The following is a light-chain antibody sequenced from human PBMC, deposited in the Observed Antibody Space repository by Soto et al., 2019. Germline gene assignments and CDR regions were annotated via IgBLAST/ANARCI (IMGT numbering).Light chain of an antibody. J-gene: IGKJ2*01. V-gene: IGKV3-15*01. CDR1: QNVGNS. CDR2: GAT. Sequence: EIVMTQSPATLSVSPGERASLSCRASQNVGNSLAWYQQKPGQGPRLLIYGATTRATGIPARFSGSGSGTDFTLTISSLQSEDFAVYYCQHYNDWPPYTYGQGTKVEIK. CDR3: QHYNDWPPYT.